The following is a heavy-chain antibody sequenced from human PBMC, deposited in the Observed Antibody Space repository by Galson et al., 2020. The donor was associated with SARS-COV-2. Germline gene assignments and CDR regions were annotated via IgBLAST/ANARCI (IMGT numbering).Heavy chain of an antibody. CDR3: AAGPVAGTGE. CDR1: GCSISGTDYY. J-gene: IGHJ4*02. V-gene: IGHV4-61*02. D-gene: IGHD6-19*01. CDR2: IHSGGST. Sequence: SETLSLTCAVSGCSISGTDYYWRWIRQPAGQGLEWIGRIHSGGSTNYNPPLKSRVAITVDTSKNQCSRKLPSVTAADTAVYCCAAGPVAGTGEWGQGTLVTVSS.